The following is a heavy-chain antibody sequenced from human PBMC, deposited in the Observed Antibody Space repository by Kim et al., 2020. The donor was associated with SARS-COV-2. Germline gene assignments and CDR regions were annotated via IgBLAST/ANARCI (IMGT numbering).Heavy chain of an antibody. Sequence: VKVRFTISRDNSKHTLYLQMNSLRAKDTAVYYCARDIVAAGDYYYGMDVWGQGTTVTVSS. J-gene: IGHJ6*02. CDR3: ARDIVAAGDYYYGMDV. D-gene: IGHD5-12*01. V-gene: IGHV3-53*01.